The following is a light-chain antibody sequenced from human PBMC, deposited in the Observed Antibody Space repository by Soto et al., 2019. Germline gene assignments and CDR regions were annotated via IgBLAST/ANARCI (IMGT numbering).Light chain of an antibody. V-gene: IGLV2-11*01. Sequence: QSVLTQPRSVSGSPGQSVTISCTGTSSDVGTFDFVSWYQQHPGKAPKLIIYDVIKRPSGVPDRFSGSKSGNTASLAISGLETEDEADYCCSSYAGSYTWVFGGGTKVTVL. CDR1: SSDVGTFDF. CDR2: DVI. J-gene: IGLJ3*02. CDR3: SSYAGSYTWV.